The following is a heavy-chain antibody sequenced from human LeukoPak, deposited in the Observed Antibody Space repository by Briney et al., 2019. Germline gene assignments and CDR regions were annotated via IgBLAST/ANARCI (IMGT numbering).Heavy chain of an antibody. CDR2: TIPIRGMT. J-gene: IGHJ4*02. D-gene: IGHD3-16*01. V-gene: IGHV1-69*04. Sequence: SVKVSCKISGGTFGSYGISWVRQAPGQGLEWMGRTIPIRGMTNYAQKFQGRVTITADTSTSTAYMELSSLTSEDTAVYFCARGPYDGTFYFDSWGQGTLVIASS. CDR3: ARGPYDGTFYFDS. CDR1: GGTFGSYG.